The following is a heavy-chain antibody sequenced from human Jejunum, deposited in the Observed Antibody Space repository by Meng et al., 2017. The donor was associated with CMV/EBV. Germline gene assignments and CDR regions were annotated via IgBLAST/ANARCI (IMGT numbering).Heavy chain of an antibody. CDR1: GDSISGYY. CDR3: ARGWGTTSPWDY. D-gene: IGHD3-16*01. V-gene: IGHV4-59*01. Sequence: CSVSGDSISGYYFSWIRLPPGKGLEWIGNVDYYGSTKYNPSLKSRVTISVDPARSQLSLKLGSVSAADTAVYYCARGWGTTSPWDYWGQGMLVTVS. CDR2: VDYYGST. J-gene: IGHJ4*02.